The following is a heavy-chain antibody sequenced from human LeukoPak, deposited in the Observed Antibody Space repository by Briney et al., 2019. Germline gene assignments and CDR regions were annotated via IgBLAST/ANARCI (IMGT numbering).Heavy chain of an antibody. D-gene: IGHD3-3*01. CDR3: TSPAHDFDFWSGYYSF. J-gene: IGHJ4*02. CDR2: IRGKAKNYAT. CDR1: GFVFSDSA. V-gene: IGHV3-73*01. Sequence: GGSLKLSCAASGFVFSDSAVHWVRQTSGTGLEWIGLIRGKAKNYATAHAASVRGRFSVSRDDSKSTAYLEMNSMKTEDTDVYYCTSPAHDFDFWSGYYSFWGPGTLVTVSS.